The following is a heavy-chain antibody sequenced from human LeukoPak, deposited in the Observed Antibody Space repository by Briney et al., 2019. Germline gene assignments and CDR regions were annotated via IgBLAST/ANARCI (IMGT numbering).Heavy chain of an antibody. CDR3: ARGRYSSRNPVDY. D-gene: IGHD6-13*01. CDR2: IYYSGST. J-gene: IGHJ4*02. V-gene: IGHV4-39*07. CDR1: GGSISSSSYY. Sequence: PSETLSLTCTVSGGSISSSSYYWGWIRQPPGKGLEWIGSIYYSGSTYYNPSLKSRVTISVDRSKNQFSLKLSSVTAADTAVYYCARGRYSSRNPVDYWGQGTLVTVSS.